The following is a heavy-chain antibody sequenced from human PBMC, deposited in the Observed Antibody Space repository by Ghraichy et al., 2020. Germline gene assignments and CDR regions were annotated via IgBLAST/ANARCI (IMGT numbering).Heavy chain of an antibody. CDR1: GYTFSVNY. D-gene: IGHD3-10*01. Sequence: ASVKVSCKASGYTFSVNYIHWVRQAPGQGLEWMGWINPNTGDTNLAQKFQGRVTMTRDTSISTVYMELTDLNSNDTALYYCARGPRGYLDYWCQGTLVTVSS. CDR2: INPNTGDT. V-gene: IGHV1-2*02. J-gene: IGHJ4*02. CDR3: ARGPRGYLDY.